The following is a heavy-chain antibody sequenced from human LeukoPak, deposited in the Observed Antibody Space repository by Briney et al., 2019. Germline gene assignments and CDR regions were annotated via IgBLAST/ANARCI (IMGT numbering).Heavy chain of an antibody. CDR1: GFSFNSYG. D-gene: IGHD4/OR15-4a*01. CDR2: IWFDGSNT. J-gene: IGHJ5*02. V-gene: IGHV3-33*03. CDR3: AKHPGPYGGNPFNL. Sequence: PGGSLRLSCAASGFSFNSYGMHWVRQSPGKGLEWVALIWFDGSNTDYADSVKGRFTISRDNSKNTMYLHINSLTAGDTAVYYCAKHPGPYGGNPFNLWGKGTLVTVSS.